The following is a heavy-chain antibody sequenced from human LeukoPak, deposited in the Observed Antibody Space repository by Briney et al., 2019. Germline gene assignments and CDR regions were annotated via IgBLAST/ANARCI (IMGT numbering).Heavy chain of an antibody. J-gene: IGHJ4*02. Sequence: PSETLSLTCTVSGGSISSYYWSWLRQPAGKGLEWIGSIYYSGSTYYNPSLKSRVTISVDTSKNQFSLKLSSVTAADTAVYYCARPVYYDSSGYYYDYWGQGTLVTVSS. D-gene: IGHD3-22*01. CDR1: GGSISSYY. CDR3: ARPVYYDSSGYYYDY. V-gene: IGHV4-59*05. CDR2: IYYSGST.